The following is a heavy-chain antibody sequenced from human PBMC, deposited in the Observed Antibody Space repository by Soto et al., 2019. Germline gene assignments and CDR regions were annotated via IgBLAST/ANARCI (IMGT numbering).Heavy chain of an antibody. CDR2: IIPIFGTA. CDR1: GGTVSSYA. V-gene: IGHV1-69*13. Sequence: ASVKVSCTASGGTVSSYAISWVRQAPGQAHEWMGGIIPIFGTANYAQKFQGRVTITADESTSTAYMELSSLRSEDTAVYYCAREFLGTMVRGVMSYYYGMDVWGQGTTVTVSS. D-gene: IGHD3-10*01. CDR3: AREFLGTMVRGVMSYYYGMDV. J-gene: IGHJ6*02.